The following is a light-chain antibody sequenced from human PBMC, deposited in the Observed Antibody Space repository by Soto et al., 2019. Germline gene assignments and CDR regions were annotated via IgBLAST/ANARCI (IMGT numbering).Light chain of an antibody. CDR1: QSVGRY. J-gene: IGKJ1*01. Sequence: EIVLTQSPATLSLSPGERATLSCRASQSVGRYLAWFQQKPGQAPRLLIYRASTRATGIPARFSGSGSGTDFSLSISSLQPEDFAVYYCQQRTDWHRTFGQGTKVDIK. CDR2: RAS. V-gene: IGKV3-11*01. CDR3: QQRTDWHRT.